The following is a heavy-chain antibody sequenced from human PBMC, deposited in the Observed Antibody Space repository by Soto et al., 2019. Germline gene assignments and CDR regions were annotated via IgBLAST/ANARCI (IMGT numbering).Heavy chain of an antibody. CDR2: ISYDGSNI. CDR1: GFTFSSYG. D-gene: IGHD6-6*01. CDR3: AKDPARAARPRWWFDP. V-gene: IGHV3-30*18. J-gene: IGHJ5*02. Sequence: QVQLVESGGGVVQPGRSLRLSCAASGFTFSSYGMHWVRQAPGKGLELVAVISYDGSNIYYADSVKGRFTISRDNSKNTLYLQMNSLRAEDTAVYYCAKDPARAARPRWWFDPWGQGTLVTVSS.